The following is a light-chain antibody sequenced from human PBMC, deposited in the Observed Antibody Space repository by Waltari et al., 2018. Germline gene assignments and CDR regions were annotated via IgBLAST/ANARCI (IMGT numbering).Light chain of an antibody. CDR1: QSVSGAA. J-gene: IGKJ4*01. Sequence: EVVSAQSPGTLSVSPGERATLSCRASQSVSGAAVAWYRQRPGQAPRLLIYDASIRAPDIPDRFSGSGSGTDFTLTISSLDSEDFAVYYCQQYAASPLTFGGGTKV. V-gene: IGKV3-20*01. CDR2: DAS. CDR3: QQYAASPLT.